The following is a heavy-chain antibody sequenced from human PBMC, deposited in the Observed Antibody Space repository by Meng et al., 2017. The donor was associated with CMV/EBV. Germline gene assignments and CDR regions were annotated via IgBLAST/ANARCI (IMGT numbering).Heavy chain of an antibody. V-gene: IGHV1-2*02. D-gene: IGHD3-3*01. CDR3: ARGRATTIFGDFDY. Sequence: ASVKVSCKASGYTFTGYYMHWVRHAPGQGLEWMGWTNTNSGGTNYAPKFQGRVTMTRDTSISTAYMELSRLRSDDTAVYYCARGRATTIFGDFDYWGQGTLVTVAS. CDR2: TNTNSGGT. J-gene: IGHJ4*01. CDR1: GYTFTGYY.